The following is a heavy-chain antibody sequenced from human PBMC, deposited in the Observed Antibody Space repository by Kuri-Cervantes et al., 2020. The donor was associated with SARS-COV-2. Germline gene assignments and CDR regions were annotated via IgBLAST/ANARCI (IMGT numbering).Heavy chain of an antibody. CDR1: GCSISSYY. V-gene: IGHV4-59*01. J-gene: IGHJ4*02. D-gene: IGHD3-3*01. Sequence: ESLKISCTVSGCSISSYYWSWIRQPPGKGLEWIGYIYYSGSTNYKPSLKSRVTISVDTSKNQFSLKLSSVTAAGTAVYYCARAVTIFGVVTVFDYWGQGPLVTVSS. CDR3: ARAVTIFGVVTVFDY. CDR2: IYYSGST.